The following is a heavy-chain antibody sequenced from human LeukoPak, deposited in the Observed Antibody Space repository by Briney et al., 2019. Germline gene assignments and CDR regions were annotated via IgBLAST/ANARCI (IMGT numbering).Heavy chain of an antibody. D-gene: IGHD3-9*01. Sequence: PSETLSLTCTVSGGSISSSSYYWGWIRQPPGKGLEWIGSIYYSGSTYYNPSLKSRVTISVDTSKKQSSLKLSSVTAADTAVYYCARHVYLRGSYLPSLYFDYWGQGTLVTVSS. CDR2: IYYSGST. V-gene: IGHV4-39*01. CDR3: ARHVYLRGSYLPSLYFDY. J-gene: IGHJ4*02. CDR1: GGSISSSSYY.